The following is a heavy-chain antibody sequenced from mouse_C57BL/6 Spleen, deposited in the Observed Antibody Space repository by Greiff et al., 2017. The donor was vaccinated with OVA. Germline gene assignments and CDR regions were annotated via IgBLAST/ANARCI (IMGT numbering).Heavy chain of an antibody. CDR3: ARERVYYGSSYFDY. D-gene: IGHD1-1*01. Sequence: QVQLQQPGAELVRPGSSVKLSCKASGYTFTSYWMDWVTQRPGQGLEWIGNIYPSDSETHYNQKFKDKATLTVDKSSSTAYMQLSSLTSEDSAVYYCARERVYYGSSYFDYWGQGTTLTVSS. V-gene: IGHV1-61*01. CDR2: IYPSDSET. CDR1: GYTFTSYW. J-gene: IGHJ2*01.